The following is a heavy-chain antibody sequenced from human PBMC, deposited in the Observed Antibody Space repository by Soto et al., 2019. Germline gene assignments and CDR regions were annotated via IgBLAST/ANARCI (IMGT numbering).Heavy chain of an antibody. Sequence: PSETLSLTCTVSGGSISRYYWSWIRQPPGKGLEWIGYIYYSGSTSYSTSLQSRVTISTDTSKNQFSLELTSVTAADTAVYYCARSYSNTGYYYYGMDVWGQGTTVTVS. D-gene: IGHD4-4*01. CDR3: ARSYSNTGYYYYGMDV. CDR1: GGSISRYY. J-gene: IGHJ6*02. CDR2: IYYSGST. V-gene: IGHV4-59*01.